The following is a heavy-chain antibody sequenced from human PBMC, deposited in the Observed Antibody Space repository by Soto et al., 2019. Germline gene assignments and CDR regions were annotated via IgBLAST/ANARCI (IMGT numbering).Heavy chain of an antibody. CDR3: ARDLVGATPHFDD. J-gene: IGHJ4*02. D-gene: IGHD1-26*01. V-gene: IGHV3-21*01. CDR1: GFTFSSYS. Sequence: GGSLRLSCAASGFTFSSYSMNWVRQAPGKGLEWVSSISSSSSYIYYADSVKGRFTISRDNAKNSLYLQMNSLRAEDTAVYYCARDLVGATPHFDDWGQGTLVTVSS. CDR2: ISSSSSYI.